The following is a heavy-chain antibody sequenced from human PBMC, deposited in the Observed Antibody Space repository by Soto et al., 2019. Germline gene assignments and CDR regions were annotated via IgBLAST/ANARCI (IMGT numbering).Heavy chain of an antibody. J-gene: IGHJ3*01. CDR3: ARQTGGRHDAFDV. CDR1: GFTFSKNY. Sequence: QVQLVESGGALVKPGGSLTLSCAASGFTFSKNYMTWVRQGPGKGLEWVSSISGSGSTIYYAASVKGRFTVSRDNAINSLHLQMNTLRAEDTALYFCARQTGGRHDAFDVWGLGTMVTVSS. CDR2: ISGSGSTI. V-gene: IGHV3-11*01.